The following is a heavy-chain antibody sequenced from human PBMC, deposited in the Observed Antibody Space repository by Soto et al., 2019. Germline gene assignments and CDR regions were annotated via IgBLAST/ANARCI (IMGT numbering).Heavy chain of an antibody. Sequence: RASVKVSCKASGYTFTNYYMHWVRQAPGQGLEWMGMINPTGGSTTYAQKFQGRVSMTRDTSTNTVYMELSGLRSEDTAVYHRARAYTTSCPGPWGQGTLVTVSS. CDR3: ARAYTTSCPGP. J-gene: IGHJ5*02. CDR1: GYTFTNYY. CDR2: INPTGGST. V-gene: IGHV1-46*01. D-gene: IGHD6-6*01.